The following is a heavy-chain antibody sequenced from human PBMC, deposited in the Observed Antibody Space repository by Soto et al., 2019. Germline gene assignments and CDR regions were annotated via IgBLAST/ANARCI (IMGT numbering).Heavy chain of an antibody. D-gene: IGHD6-19*01. V-gene: IGHV1-69*13. Sequence: GAPVKVSCQTSGGTLRTYAIYWVRQAPGQGLEWMGAIIPLFGTADYAQKFQGRVTITADESTSTAYMELSSLRSEDTAVYYCARPKGSYSSGYYYFDYWGQGTLVTVSS. CDR2: IIPLFGTA. CDR3: ARPKGSYSSGYYYFDY. J-gene: IGHJ4*02. CDR1: GGTLRTYA.